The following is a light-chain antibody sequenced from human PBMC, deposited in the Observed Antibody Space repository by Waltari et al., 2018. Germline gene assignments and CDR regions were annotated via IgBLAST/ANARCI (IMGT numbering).Light chain of an antibody. Sequence: IVLTQSPGTLSLSPGESATLSCRASQTLSKNYLAWYQQKPGQAPRLLIYGASSRAAGIPDRFSGSGSGTYFTLTISRLEPDDFAMYYCQQCYSPPYTFGQGTKLEIK. V-gene: IGKV3-20*01. J-gene: IGKJ2*01. CDR3: QQCYSPPYT. CDR1: QTLSKNY. CDR2: GAS.